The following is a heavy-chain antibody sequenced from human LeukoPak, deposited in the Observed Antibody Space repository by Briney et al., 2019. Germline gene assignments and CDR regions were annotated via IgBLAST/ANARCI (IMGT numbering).Heavy chain of an antibody. CDR2: ISAYNGNT. V-gene: IGHV1-18*01. Sequence: ASVKVSCKASGYTFTSYVISWVRQAPGQGLEWMGWISAYNGNTNYAQKLQGRVTMTTDTSTSTAYMELRSLRSDDTAVYYCARDHVKVGATNAFDIWGQGAMVTVSS. CDR1: GYTFTSYV. CDR3: ARDHVKVGATNAFDI. J-gene: IGHJ3*02. D-gene: IGHD1-26*01.